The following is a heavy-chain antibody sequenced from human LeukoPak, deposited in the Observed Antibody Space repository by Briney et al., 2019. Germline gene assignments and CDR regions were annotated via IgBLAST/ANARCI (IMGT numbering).Heavy chain of an antibody. D-gene: IGHD3-10*01. V-gene: IGHV3-30*14. Sequence: PGRSLRLSCAASGFTFSSYAMHWVRQAPGKGLEWVAVISYDGSNKYYADSVKGRFTISRDNSKNTLYLQMGSLRAEDMAVYYCAREFAGSYYFIGYGPFDYWGQGTLVTVSS. J-gene: IGHJ4*02. CDR2: ISYDGSNK. CDR3: AREFAGSYYFIGYGPFDY. CDR1: GFTFSSYA.